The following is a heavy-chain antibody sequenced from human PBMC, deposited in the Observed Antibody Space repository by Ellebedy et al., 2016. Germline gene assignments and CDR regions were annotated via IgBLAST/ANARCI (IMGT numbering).Heavy chain of an antibody. CDR1: GYSFTSYW. CDR2: IYPGDSDT. V-gene: IGHV5-51*01. D-gene: IGHD6-6*01. J-gene: IGHJ6*02. CDR3: ARRGEGRIAARTKYYYYGMDV. Sequence: KVSCXGSGYSFTSYWIGWVRQMPGKGLEWMGIIYPGDSDTRYSPSFQGQVTISADKSISTAYLQWSSLKASDTAMYYCARRGEGRIAARTKYYYYGMDVWGQGTTVTVSS.